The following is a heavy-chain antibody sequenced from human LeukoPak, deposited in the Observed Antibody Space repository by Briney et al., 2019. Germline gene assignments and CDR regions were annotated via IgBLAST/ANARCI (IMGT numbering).Heavy chain of an antibody. Sequence: GGSLRLSCAASGFTVSSNYMSWVRQAPGKGLEWVSVIYSGGSTYYADSVKGRFTISRHNSKNTLYLQMNSLRAEDTAVYYCARKERGDYYYYGMDVWGQGATVTVSS. J-gene: IGHJ6*02. V-gene: IGHV3-53*04. CDR1: GFTVSSNY. CDR3: ARKERGDYYYYGMDV. D-gene: IGHD3-16*01. CDR2: IYSGGST.